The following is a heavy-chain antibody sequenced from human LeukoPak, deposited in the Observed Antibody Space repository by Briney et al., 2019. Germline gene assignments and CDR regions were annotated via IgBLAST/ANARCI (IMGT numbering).Heavy chain of an antibody. J-gene: IGHJ4*02. D-gene: IGHD7-27*01. CDR3: ASRKLGNDY. Sequence: PSQTLSLTCAVSGGSISSGSYSWSWIRQSPGKGLEWIGYIYYTGSTTYNPSLKSPVTISADTSKNQFSLKLSSVTAADTAVYYCASRKLGNDYWGQGTLVTVSS. CDR2: IYYTGST. CDR1: GGSISSGSYS. V-gene: IGHV4-61*01.